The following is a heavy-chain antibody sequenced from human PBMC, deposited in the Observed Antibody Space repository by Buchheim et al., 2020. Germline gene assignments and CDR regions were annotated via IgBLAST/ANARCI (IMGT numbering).Heavy chain of an antibody. J-gene: IGHJ5*02. D-gene: IGHD3-10*02. V-gene: IGHV4-59*01. CDR2: MDGSGRS. CDR1: GGSIFTYY. CDR3: AKKCSDNWFDP. Sequence: QVQLQESGPGLVKPSETLSLTCSVSGGSIFTYYWSWIRQAPGKGLEWIGYMDGSGRSNYNPSLKSRVTISVDTSKNQFSLNLSSVTAADTAIYYCAKKCSDNWFDPWGQGTL.